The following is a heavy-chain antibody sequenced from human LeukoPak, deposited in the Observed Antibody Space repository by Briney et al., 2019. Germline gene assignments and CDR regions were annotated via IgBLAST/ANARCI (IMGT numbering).Heavy chain of an antibody. J-gene: IGHJ5*02. Sequence: SSVKVSCKASGGTFSSYAISWVRQAPGQGLEWMGGIIPIFGTANYAQKFQGRVTITADKSTSTAYMELSSLRSEDTAVYYCARKTRNYYGSGTLDPWGQGTLVTVTS. CDR2: IIPIFGTA. CDR1: GGTFSSYA. D-gene: IGHD3-10*01. V-gene: IGHV1-69*06. CDR3: ARKTRNYYGSGTLDP.